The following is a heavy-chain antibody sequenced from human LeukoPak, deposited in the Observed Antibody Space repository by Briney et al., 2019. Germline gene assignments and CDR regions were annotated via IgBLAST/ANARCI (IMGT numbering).Heavy chain of an antibody. CDR2: ISGSGGNT. J-gene: IGHJ4*02. CDR3: AKDNTGLYSSSWYHDY. V-gene: IGHV3-23*01. D-gene: IGHD6-13*01. Sequence: GGSVRLSCAASGFTFSSYDMSWVRQAPGKGLEWVSAISGSGGNTYYADSVKGRFTISRDNSKNTLSLQMNSLRAEDTAVYYCAKDNTGLYSSSWYHDYWGQGTLVTVSS. CDR1: GFTFSSYD.